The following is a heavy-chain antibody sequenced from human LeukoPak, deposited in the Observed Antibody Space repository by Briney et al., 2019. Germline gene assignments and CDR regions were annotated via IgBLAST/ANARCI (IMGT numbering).Heavy chain of an antibody. J-gene: IGHJ4*02. Sequence: GGSLRLSCAASGFTFSSYAMAWVRQAPGKGLEWVSIISGRGGSTYYADSVKGRFTISRDNSKNTLYLQMNSLRAEDTAVYFCAQDSPLLDYWGQGTLVTVSS. V-gene: IGHV3-23*01. CDR2: ISGRGGST. CDR1: GFTFSSYA. CDR3: AQDSPLLDY. D-gene: IGHD3/OR15-3a*01.